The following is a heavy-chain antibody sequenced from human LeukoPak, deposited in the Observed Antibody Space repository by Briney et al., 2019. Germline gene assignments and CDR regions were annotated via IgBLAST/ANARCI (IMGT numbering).Heavy chain of an antibody. CDR1: GFTFSSYW. Sequence: GGSLRLSCAASGFTFSSYWMSWVSQAPGKGLEWVANIKQDGSEKYYVDSVKGRFTISRDNAKNSLYLQMNSLRAEDTAVYYCARVGYYDSSGYYYVGYFQHWGQGTLVTVSS. CDR3: ARVGYYDSSGYYYVGYFQH. J-gene: IGHJ1*01. CDR2: IKQDGSEK. V-gene: IGHV3-7*03. D-gene: IGHD3-22*01.